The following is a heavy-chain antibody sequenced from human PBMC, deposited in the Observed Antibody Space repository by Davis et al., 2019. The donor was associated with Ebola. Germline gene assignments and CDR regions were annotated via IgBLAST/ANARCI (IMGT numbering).Heavy chain of an antibody. J-gene: IGHJ6*04. D-gene: IGHD2-2*01. CDR1: EFSFSIYA. Sequence: PGGSLRLSCTASEFSFSIYAMSWVRQAPGKGLEWVSAISGSGGSTYYADSMKGRVTISRDNSKNTLYLQMSSLRAEDTATYYCAKRPDVVLPEVSFYYYGMDVWGKGTTVTVSS. CDR3: AKRPDVVLPEVSFYYYGMDV. V-gene: IGHV3-23*01. CDR2: ISGSGGST.